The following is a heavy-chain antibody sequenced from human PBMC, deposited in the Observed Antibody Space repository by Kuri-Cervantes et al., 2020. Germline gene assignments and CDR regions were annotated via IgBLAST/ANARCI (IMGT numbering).Heavy chain of an antibody. CDR2: INPNSGGT. CDR1: GYTFTGYY. CDR3: ARDGGLYDSSDY. Sequence: ASVKVSCKASGYTFTGYYMHWVRQAPGQGLEWMGWINPNSGGTNYAQKFQGRVTITADKSTSTAYMELSSLRSEDTAVYYCARDGGLYDSSDYWGQGTLVTVSS. D-gene: IGHD3-22*01. J-gene: IGHJ4*02. V-gene: IGHV1-2*02.